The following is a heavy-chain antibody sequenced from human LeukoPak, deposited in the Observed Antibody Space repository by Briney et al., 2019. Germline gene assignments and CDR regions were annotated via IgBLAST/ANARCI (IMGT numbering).Heavy chain of an antibody. J-gene: IGHJ3*02. V-gene: IGHV3-23*01. D-gene: IGHD6-6*01. CDR1: GFTFSSHA. Sequence: GGSLRLSCAASGFTFSSHAMSWVRQAPGKGLEWVSAISGSGDGTYYPDSVKGRFTISRDNSKNTLYLQMNSLRAEDTAVYYCAKHSSSDAFDIWGQGTMVTVSS. CDR2: ISGSGDGT. CDR3: AKHSSSDAFDI.